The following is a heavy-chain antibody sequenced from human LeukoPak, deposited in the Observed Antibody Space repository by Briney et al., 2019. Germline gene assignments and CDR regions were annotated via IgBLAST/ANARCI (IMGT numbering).Heavy chain of an antibody. CDR1: GFTFSSYA. D-gene: IGHD6-19*01. CDR3: ARALPRSGWYAY. Sequence: GGSLRLSCAASGFTFSSYAMGWVRQAPGKGLEWVSAISGSGGSTYYADSVKGRFTISRDNSKNTLYLQMNSLRAEDTAVYYCARALPRSGWYAYWGQGTLVAVSS. V-gene: IGHV3-23*01. J-gene: IGHJ4*02. CDR2: ISGSGGST.